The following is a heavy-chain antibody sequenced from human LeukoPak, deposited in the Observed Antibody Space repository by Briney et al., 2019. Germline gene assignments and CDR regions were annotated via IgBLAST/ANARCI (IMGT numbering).Heavy chain of an antibody. CDR3: ALRRGYSGWYRFDY. V-gene: IGHV3-30*02. CDR1: GFTSSSYG. CDR2: IRYDGSNK. Sequence: GGSLRLSCAASGFTSSSYGMHWVRQAPGKGLEWVAFIRYDGSNKYYADSVKGRFTISRDNSKNTLYLQMNSLRAEDTAVYYCALRRGYSGWYRFDYWGQGTLVTVSS. J-gene: IGHJ4*02. D-gene: IGHD6-19*01.